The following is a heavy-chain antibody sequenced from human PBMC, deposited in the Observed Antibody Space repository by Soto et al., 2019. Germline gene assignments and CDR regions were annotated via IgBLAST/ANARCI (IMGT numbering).Heavy chain of an antibody. CDR3: AWATYYYDSSGYYSDY. V-gene: IGHV1-69*13. Sequence: SVKVSCKASGGIFTRYDIRWVRQAPGQGLEWMGAIIPIFGTANYAQKFQGRVTITADESTSTAYMELSSLRSEDTAVYYCAWATYYYDSSGYYSDYWGQGTLVTVSS. CDR2: IIPIFGTA. J-gene: IGHJ4*02. D-gene: IGHD3-22*01. CDR1: GGIFTRYD.